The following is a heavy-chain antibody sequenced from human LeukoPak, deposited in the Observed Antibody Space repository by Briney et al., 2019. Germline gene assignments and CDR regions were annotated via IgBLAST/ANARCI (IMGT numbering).Heavy chain of an antibody. D-gene: IGHD3-10*01. V-gene: IGHV3-30-3*01. Sequence: GGSLRLSCAASGFTFSSYAMHWVRQAPGKGLEWVAVISYDGSNKYYADSVKGRFTISRDNSKNTLYLQMNSLRAEDTAVYYCARDFRDYGDYWGQGTLVTVSS. CDR1: GFTFSSYA. CDR3: ARDFRDYGDY. CDR2: ISYDGSNK. J-gene: IGHJ4*02.